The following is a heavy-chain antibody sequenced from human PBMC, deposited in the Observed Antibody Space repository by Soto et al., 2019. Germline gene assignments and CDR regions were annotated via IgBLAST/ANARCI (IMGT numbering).Heavy chain of an antibody. V-gene: IGHV4-34*01. CDR3: ARCLHCSNGGRFDP. CDR2: IKHSGGT. CDR1: GGSFSGYY. D-gene: IGHD2-8*01. J-gene: IGHJ5*02. Sequence: SETLSLTCAVYGGSFSGYYWSWIRQPPGKGLEWIGEIKHSGGTTYNPSLRNRVTISVDNSKNHLSLTLTSVTAADTAIYYCARCLHCSNGGRFDPWGQGALVTVSS.